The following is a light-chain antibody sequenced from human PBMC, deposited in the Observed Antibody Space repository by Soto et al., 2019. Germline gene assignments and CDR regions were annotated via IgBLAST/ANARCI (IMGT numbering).Light chain of an antibody. CDR2: DAS. J-gene: IGKJ5*01. Sequence: IHRTQYTSPLSASVGDRITIPCQASQNISNYLNWYQQKPGRAPRLLIDDASNLEAGVPSRFRGSGSGTDFTFTISRLQPDDIATYYCQQYENRPTFGQGTRLEIK. V-gene: IGKV1-33*01. CDR3: QQYENRPT. CDR1: QNISNY.